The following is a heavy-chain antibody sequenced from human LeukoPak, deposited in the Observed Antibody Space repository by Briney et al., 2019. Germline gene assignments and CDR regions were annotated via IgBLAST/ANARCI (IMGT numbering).Heavy chain of an antibody. V-gene: IGHV3-23*01. CDR3: ARVPAGGTWNAFDI. D-gene: IGHD6-13*01. CDR1: GFTFSSYA. J-gene: IGHJ3*02. CDR2: ISGSGGST. Sequence: GGSLRLSCAASGFTFSSYAMSWVRQAPGKGLEWVSAISGSGGSTYYADSVKGRFTISRDNAKNSLYLQMNSLRAEDTAVYYCARVPAGGTWNAFDIRGQGTMVTVSS.